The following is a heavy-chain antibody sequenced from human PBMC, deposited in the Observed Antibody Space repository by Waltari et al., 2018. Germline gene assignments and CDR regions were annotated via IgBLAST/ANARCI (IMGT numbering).Heavy chain of an antibody. Sequence: VHLQYSGPGLVKPSWTLSLTCAVSGRPISSRNWWRWVRQPPGKGLEWIGEIYHSGSTNYNPSLKSRVTISVDKSKNQFSLKLSSVTAADTAVYYCARLIAAAGTGFDYWGQGTLVTVSS. CDR3: ARLIAAAGTGFDY. J-gene: IGHJ4*02. CDR1: GRPISSRNW. D-gene: IGHD6-13*01. V-gene: IGHV4-4*02. CDR2: IYHSGST.